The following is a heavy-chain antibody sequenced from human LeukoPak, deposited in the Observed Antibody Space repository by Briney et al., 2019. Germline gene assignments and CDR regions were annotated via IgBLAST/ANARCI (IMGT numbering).Heavy chain of an antibody. CDR2: IYYSGRT. D-gene: IGHD1-14*01. CDR3: ARRWTLSGNHSRYLDY. J-gene: IGHJ4*02. V-gene: IGHV4-59*12. CDR1: GGSISSYY. Sequence: PSETLSLTCTVSGGSISSYYWSWIRQPPGKGLEYIGSIYYSGRTYYNPTLKSRVTISVDRSKNQFSLKLSSVTAADTAVYYCARRWTLSGNHSRYLDYWGQGTLVTGSS.